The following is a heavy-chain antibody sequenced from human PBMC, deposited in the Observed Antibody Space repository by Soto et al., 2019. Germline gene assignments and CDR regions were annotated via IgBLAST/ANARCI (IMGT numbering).Heavy chain of an antibody. CDR3: ARNEAPPQQLFDF. CDR2: IFYSGST. CDR1: GGSISSDDYY. Sequence: SETLSLTCTVSGGSISSDDYYWGWIRQPSGKGLEWIGSIFYSGSTYYNPSLKSRVTISVDTSKNQFSLKLRSVTAADTAVYYCARNEAPPQQLFDFWGQGTLVTSPQ. V-gene: IGHV4-39*01. D-gene: IGHD6-13*01. J-gene: IGHJ4*02.